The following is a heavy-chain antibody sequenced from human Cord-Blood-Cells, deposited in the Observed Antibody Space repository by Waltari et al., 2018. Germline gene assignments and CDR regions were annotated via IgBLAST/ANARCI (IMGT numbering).Heavy chain of an antibody. CDR1: GYTFTSYD. V-gene: IGHV1-8*01. D-gene: IGHD6-6*01. CDR3: AKFSGAARRNFIDY. Sequence: QVQLVQSGAEVKKPGASVKVSCKASGYTFTSYDINWVRQATGQGLEWMGWMNPNSGKTGDAQKFQGRVAMTRNTSRSTAYMELSSLRSEDTAVYYCAKFSGAARRNFIDYWGQGTLVTVSS. CDR2: MNPNSGKT. J-gene: IGHJ4*02.